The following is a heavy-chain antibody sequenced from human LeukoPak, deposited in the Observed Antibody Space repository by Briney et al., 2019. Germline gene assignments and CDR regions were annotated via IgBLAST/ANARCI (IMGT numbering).Heavy chain of an antibody. CDR2: MNPNSGNT. CDR1: GYTFTSYD. Sequence: GASVKVSCKASGYTFTSYDINWVRQATGQGLEWMGWMNPNSGNTGYAQKFQGRVTMTRNTSISTAYMELSSLRSEDTAVYYCARAGTVGHLYYYYYGMDVWGQGTTVTVSS. J-gene: IGHJ6*02. CDR3: ARAGTVGHLYYYYYGMDV. D-gene: IGHD1-1*01. V-gene: IGHV1-8*01.